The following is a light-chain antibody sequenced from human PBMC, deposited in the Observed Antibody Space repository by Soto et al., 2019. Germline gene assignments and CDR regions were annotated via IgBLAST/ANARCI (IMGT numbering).Light chain of an antibody. CDR2: GAS. CDR3: QQYNNWPPEGT. V-gene: IGKV3-15*01. J-gene: IGKJ1*01. Sequence: EIVMTQSPATLSVSPGERATLSCRASQSVRSSSAWYQQKPGQAPRLLIDGASTRATGIPARFSGSGSGPEFTLTIRSLQSEDFAVYYCQQYNNWPPEGTFRQGTKVEIK. CDR1: QSVRSS.